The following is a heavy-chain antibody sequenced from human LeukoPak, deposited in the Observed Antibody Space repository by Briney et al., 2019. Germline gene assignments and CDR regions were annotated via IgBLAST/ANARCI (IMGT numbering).Heavy chain of an antibody. V-gene: IGHV4-59*01. CDR1: GGSISSYY. Sequence: PSETLSLTCTVSGGSISSYYWSWIRQPPGKGLEWIGYIYYSGSTNYNPSLKSRVTISVNTSKNQFSLKLSSVTAADTAVYYCARTYYDFWSGYSSFDYWGQGTPVTLSS. CDR3: ARTYYDFWSGYSSFDY. CDR2: IYYSGST. J-gene: IGHJ4*02. D-gene: IGHD3-3*01.